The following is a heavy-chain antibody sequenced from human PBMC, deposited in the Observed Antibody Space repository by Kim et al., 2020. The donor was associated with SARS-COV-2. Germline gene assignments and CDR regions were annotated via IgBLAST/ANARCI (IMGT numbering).Heavy chain of an antibody. Sequence: SETLSLTCTVSGGSVSSGSYYWSWIRQPPGKGLEWIGYIYYSGSTNYNPSLKSRVTISVDTSKNQFSLKLSSVTAADTAVYYCARACSSFSAGAFDIWGQGTMVTVSS. D-gene: IGHD6-13*01. CDR3: ARACSSFSAGAFDI. CDR2: IYYSGST. CDR1: GGSVSSGSYY. J-gene: IGHJ3*02. V-gene: IGHV4-61*01.